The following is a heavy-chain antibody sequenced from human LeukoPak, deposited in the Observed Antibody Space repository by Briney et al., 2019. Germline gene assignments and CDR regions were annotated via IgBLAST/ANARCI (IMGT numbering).Heavy chain of an antibody. D-gene: IGHD2-2*03. V-gene: IGHV3-33*06. CDR2: IWYDGTNK. Sequence: GGSLRLSCAASGFTFSFYGMHWVRQAPGKGLEWVAVIWYDGTNKFYADSVKGRFTISRDNSKNTLHLQMNSLRAEDTAIYYCAKDGLSHSGECSSASCSNEIDYWGQGTLVTVSS. CDR1: GFTFSFYG. CDR3: AKDGLSHSGECSSASCSNEIDY. J-gene: IGHJ4*02.